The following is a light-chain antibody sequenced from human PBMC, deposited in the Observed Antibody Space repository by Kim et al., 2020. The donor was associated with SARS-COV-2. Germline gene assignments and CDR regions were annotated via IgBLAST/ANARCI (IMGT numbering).Light chain of an antibody. CDR2: KAS. CDR1: RRIGSC. V-gene: IGKV1-5*03. J-gene: IGKJ1*01. Sequence: IQMTQSPSSLSVSVGDSVTITCRASRRIGSCLAWYQQKPGKAPNLLIYKASSLESGVPSRFSGSGSGTEFTLTISSLQPDDFATYYCQQYDRLWTFGQGTKVDIK. CDR3: QQYDRLWT.